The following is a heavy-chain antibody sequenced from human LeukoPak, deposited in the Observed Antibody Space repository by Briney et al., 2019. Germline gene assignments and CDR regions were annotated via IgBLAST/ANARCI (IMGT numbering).Heavy chain of an antibody. CDR1: GFTFSGAW. V-gene: IGHV3-7*01. CDR3: ARGSYNHAFDI. CDR2: IREDGTEK. D-gene: IGHD1-26*01. J-gene: IGHJ3*02. Sequence: PGGSLRLSCTASGFTFSGAWMTWVRQAPGKGLEWVANIREDGTEKDYVDSVKGRFTISRDNAKNSLFLQMSNLRDDNTAIYCCARGSYNHAFDIWGQGTVVTVSP.